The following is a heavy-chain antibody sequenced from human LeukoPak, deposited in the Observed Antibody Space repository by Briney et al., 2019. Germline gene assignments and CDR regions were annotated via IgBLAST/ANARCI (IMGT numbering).Heavy chain of an antibody. V-gene: IGHV4-4*02. J-gene: IGHJ5*02. Sequence: SETLSLTCAVSGGSISSNNWWSWVRQPPGKGLEWIGEIYHSGRTNYSPSLNSRVTISLDKSKSQFSLKLTSVTAADTAVYYCSTRGAGSSLIGFDPWGQGTLVTVSS. CDR2: IYHSGRT. D-gene: IGHD3-16*02. CDR3: STRGAGSSLIGFDP. CDR1: GGSISSNNW.